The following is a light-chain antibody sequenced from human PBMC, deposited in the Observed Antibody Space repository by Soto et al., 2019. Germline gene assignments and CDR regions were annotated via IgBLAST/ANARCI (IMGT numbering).Light chain of an antibody. J-gene: IGLJ2*01. CDR1: KLGDKY. CDR2: QDN. V-gene: IGLV3-1*01. Sequence: SSELTQPPSVSVSPGQTASITCSGDKLGDKYAYWYQQKPGQSPLLVIYQDNKRPSGIPERFSGSNSGNTATLTISGTQAMDEADYYCQAWDRTTVVFGGGTKVTVL. CDR3: QAWDRTTVV.